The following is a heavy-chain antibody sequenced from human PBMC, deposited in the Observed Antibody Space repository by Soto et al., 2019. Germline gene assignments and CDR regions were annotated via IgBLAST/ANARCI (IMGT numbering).Heavy chain of an antibody. D-gene: IGHD3-3*01. V-gene: IGHV4-34*01. J-gene: IGHJ6*02. CDR3: ARTRITIFGVVSGYYYGMDV. CDR2: INHSGST. CDR1: GGSFSGYY. Sequence: QVQLQQWGAGLLKPSETLSLTCAVYGGSFSGYYWSWIRQPPGKGLEGIGEINHSGSTNYNPSLKSRVTISVDTSKNQFSLKLSSVTAADTAVYYCARTRITIFGVVSGYYYGMDVWGQGTTVTVSS.